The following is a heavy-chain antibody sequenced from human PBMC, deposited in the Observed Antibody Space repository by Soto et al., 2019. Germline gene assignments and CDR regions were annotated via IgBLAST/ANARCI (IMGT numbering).Heavy chain of an antibody. J-gene: IGHJ6*03. V-gene: IGHV3-21*01. CDR1: GFTVRDYS. Sequence: EVQVLESGGGLVKPGGSLRLSCAASGFTVRDYSMNWVRQAPGQGLEWVSSISSSSAYIYYADSLKGRFTVSRDNAKNSLYLQMNSLRAEDTAVYYCARDGAYCSGTGCSEYYPDMDVWGKGTTVTVSS. D-gene: IGHD2-2*01. CDR2: ISSSSAYI. CDR3: ARDGAYCSGTGCSEYYPDMDV.